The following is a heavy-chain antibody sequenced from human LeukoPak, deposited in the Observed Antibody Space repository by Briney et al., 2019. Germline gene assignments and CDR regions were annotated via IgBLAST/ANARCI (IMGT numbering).Heavy chain of an antibody. J-gene: IGHJ4*02. V-gene: IGHV4-59*01. CDR3: VRVGDYGGGIGY. Sequence: SETLSLTCTVSGGSLSSYYWSWIRQPPGKGLEWIGYIYYSGTTNYNPSLKSRVTISVDTSTNQFSLKLSSVTTADTAVYYCVRVGDYGGGIGYWGQGTLVTVSS. CDR2: IYYSGTT. D-gene: IGHD4-23*01. CDR1: GGSLSSYY.